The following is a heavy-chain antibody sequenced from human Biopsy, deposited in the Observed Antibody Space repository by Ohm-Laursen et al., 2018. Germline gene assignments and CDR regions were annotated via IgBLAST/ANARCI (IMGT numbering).Heavy chain of an antibody. CDR2: IITVSETA. CDR3: ARFPLGAYDDSGSYRAVEHWYFDL. D-gene: IGHD3-22*01. V-gene: IGHV1-69*01. CDR1: GGAFTNYA. Sequence: SSVKVSCKASGGAFTNYAINWVRQAPGHGLEWMGGIITVSETAGYAEWFQGRVTITADVTTTTAYMDLSGLRSEDTAIYYCARFPLGAYDDSGSYRAVEHWYFDLWGRGTLVTVSS. J-gene: IGHJ2*01.